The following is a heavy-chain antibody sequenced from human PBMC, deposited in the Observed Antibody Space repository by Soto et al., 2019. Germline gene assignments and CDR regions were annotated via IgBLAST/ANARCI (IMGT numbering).Heavy chain of an antibody. CDR2: TYYRSKWYN. CDR1: GDSVSSTSAA. CDR3: ARELGWNDLGYMDV. V-gene: IGHV6-1*01. J-gene: IGHJ6*03. D-gene: IGHD1-1*01. Sequence: SQTLSLTCAISGDSVSSTSAAWNWIRQSPSRGLEWLGRTYYRSKWYNDYAVSVKSRITINPDTSKYQFSLQLNSVTPEDTAVYYCARELGWNDLGYMDVWGKGTTVTVSS.